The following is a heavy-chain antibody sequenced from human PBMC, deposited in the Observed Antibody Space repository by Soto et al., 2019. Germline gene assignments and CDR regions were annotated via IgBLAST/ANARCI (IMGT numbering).Heavy chain of an antibody. CDR1: GGSISSYY. CDR2: IYYSGST. V-gene: IGHV4-59*01. Sequence: SETLSLTCTVSGGSISSYYWSWIRQPPGKGLEWIGYIYYSGSTNYNPSLKSRVTISVDTSKDQFSLKLSSVTAADTAVYYCARAGTIFGVVSPFDYWGQGTLVTVSS. CDR3: ARAGTIFGVVSPFDY. D-gene: IGHD3-3*01. J-gene: IGHJ4*02.